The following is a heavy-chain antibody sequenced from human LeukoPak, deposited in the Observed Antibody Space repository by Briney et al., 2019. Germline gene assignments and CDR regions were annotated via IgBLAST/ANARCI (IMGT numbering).Heavy chain of an antibody. Sequence: SETLSLTCTVSGGSISSSSYYWGWIRQPPGKGLEWIGNIYYSGSTYYNPSLKSRVTISVDTSKNQFSLKLSSVTAADTAVYYCASSPSTIFGVVIYLAFDIWGQGTMVTVSS. D-gene: IGHD3-3*01. CDR2: IYYSGST. V-gene: IGHV4-39*01. J-gene: IGHJ3*02. CDR3: ASSPSTIFGVVIYLAFDI. CDR1: GGSISSSSYY.